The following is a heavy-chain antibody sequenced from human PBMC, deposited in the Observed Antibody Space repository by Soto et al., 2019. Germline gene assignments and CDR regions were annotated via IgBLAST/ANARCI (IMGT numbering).Heavy chain of an antibody. CDR3: AREYYDFWSGYYSPYYFDY. J-gene: IGHJ4*02. Sequence: ASVKVSCKASGYTFTSYAMHWVRQAPGQRLEWMGWINAGNGNTKYSQKFQGRVTITRDTSASTAYMELSSLRSEDTAVYYCAREYYDFWSGYYSPYYFDYWGQGTLVTVSS. V-gene: IGHV1-3*01. CDR1: GYTFTSYA. D-gene: IGHD3-3*01. CDR2: INAGNGNT.